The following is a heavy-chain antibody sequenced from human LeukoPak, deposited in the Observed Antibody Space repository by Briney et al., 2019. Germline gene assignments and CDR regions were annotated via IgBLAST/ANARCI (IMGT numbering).Heavy chain of an antibody. J-gene: IGHJ5*02. D-gene: IGHD3-3*01. V-gene: IGHV3-23*01. CDR1: GFTFSSYA. CDR2: ISGSGADT. Sequence: GGPRRLSCAASGFTFSSYAMSWFRQAPGKGLNWVSTISGSGADTYYADSVTGRFTISRDNSKDTLYLQMSSLRAEDRAVYYCAKFIRDYDFWSGSYRAQWFDPWGQGTLVTVSS. CDR3: AKFIRDYDFWSGSYRAQWFDP.